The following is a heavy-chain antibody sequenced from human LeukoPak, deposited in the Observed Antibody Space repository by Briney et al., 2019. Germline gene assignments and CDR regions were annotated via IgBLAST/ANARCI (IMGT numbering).Heavy chain of an antibody. CDR2: IYYSGST. CDR3: ARRIQLWNHDAFDI. Sequence: PSETLSLTCTVSGGPISSYYWSWIRQPPGKGLEWIGYIYYSGSTNYNPSLKSRVTISVDTSKNQFSLKLSSVTAADTAVYYCARRIQLWNHDAFDIWGQGTMVTVSS. V-gene: IGHV4-59*08. CDR1: GGPISSYY. J-gene: IGHJ3*02. D-gene: IGHD5-18*01.